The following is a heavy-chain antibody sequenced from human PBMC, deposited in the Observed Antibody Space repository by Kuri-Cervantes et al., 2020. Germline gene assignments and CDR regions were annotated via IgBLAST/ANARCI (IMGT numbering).Heavy chain of an antibody. Sequence: SVKVSCKASGGTFSSYAISWVRQAPGQGLEWMGGIIPIFGTANYAQKFQGRVTITADESTSTAYMELSSLRSEDTAVYYCAGVKDCSSTSCYPNNFDYWGQGTLVPSPQ. J-gene: IGHJ4*02. CDR3: AGVKDCSSTSCYPNNFDY. V-gene: IGHV1-69*13. D-gene: IGHD2-2*01. CDR1: GGTFSSYA. CDR2: IIPIFGTA.